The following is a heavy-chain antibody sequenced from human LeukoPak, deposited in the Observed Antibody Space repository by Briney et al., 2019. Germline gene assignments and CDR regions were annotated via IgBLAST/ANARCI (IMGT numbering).Heavy chain of an antibody. D-gene: IGHD1-26*01. CDR2: ISYDGSNK. CDR3: ARDTAGGTYLSVEGYYGMDV. Sequence: GGSLRLSCAASGFTFSSYAMHWVRQAPGKGLEWVAVISYDGSNKYYADSVKGRFTISRDKFKNTLYLQMNSLRAEDTAVYYCARDTAGGTYLSVEGYYGMDVWGQGTAVTVSS. CDR1: GFTFSSYA. J-gene: IGHJ6*02. V-gene: IGHV3-30*04.